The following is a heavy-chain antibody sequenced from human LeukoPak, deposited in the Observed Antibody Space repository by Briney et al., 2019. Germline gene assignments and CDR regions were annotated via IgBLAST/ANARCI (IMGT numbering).Heavy chain of an antibody. D-gene: IGHD3-16*01. Sequence: GGSLRLSCAASGFTFSSYAMSWVRQAPGKGLEWVSTINSWGTSTYYADSVKGRFTISRDNSKNTLYLQMSSLRAEDTAIYYCAKDQRFGYWGQGTMVTVSS. CDR1: GFTFSSYA. J-gene: IGHJ3*01. V-gene: IGHV3-23*01. CDR3: AKDQRFGY. CDR2: INSWGTST.